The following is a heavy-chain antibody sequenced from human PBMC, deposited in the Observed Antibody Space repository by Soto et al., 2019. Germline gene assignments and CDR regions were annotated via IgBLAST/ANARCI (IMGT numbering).Heavy chain of an antibody. J-gene: IGHJ4*02. CDR1: GFTFSSYA. V-gene: IGHV3-23*01. CDR3: VVQATKTVLAYYDYIWGSSPRPPRY. CDR2: ISGSGGST. D-gene: IGHD3-16*01. Sequence: GGSLRLSCAASGFTFSSYAMSWVRQAPGKGLEWVSAISGSGGSTYYADSVKGRFTISRDNSKNTLYLQMNSLRAEDTAVYYCVVQATKTVLAYYDYIWGSSPRPPRYWGQGTLVTVSS.